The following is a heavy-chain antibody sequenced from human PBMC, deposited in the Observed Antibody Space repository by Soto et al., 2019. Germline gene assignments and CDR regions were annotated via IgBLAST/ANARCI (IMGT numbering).Heavy chain of an antibody. V-gene: IGHV3-30*18. D-gene: IGHD4-17*01. CDR2: ISYDGSNN. Sequence: QVQLVESGGGVVQPGRSLRLSCAASGFTFSSYGMHWVRQAPGKGLEWVAVISYDGSNNYYADSVKGRFTISRDNSKNTLYLKMNSLRAEDTAVYYCANDTLRQTVTTRDYWGQGTLVTVSS. CDR1: GFTFSSYG. CDR3: ANDTLRQTVTTRDY. J-gene: IGHJ4*02.